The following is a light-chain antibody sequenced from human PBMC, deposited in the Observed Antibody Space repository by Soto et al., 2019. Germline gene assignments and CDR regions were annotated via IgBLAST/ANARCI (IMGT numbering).Light chain of an antibody. J-gene: IGLJ2*01. V-gene: IGLV1-44*01. CDR3: AAWDDSLNGLV. CDR2: SNN. CDR1: SSNIGSYS. Sequence: QSVLTQPPSASGTPGQRVTISCSGSSSNIGSYSASWYQQLPGAAPKLLIHSNNQRPSGVPDRFAGSKSGTSASLAISGLRSDDEAAYYCAAWDDSLNGLVFGGGTKVTVL.